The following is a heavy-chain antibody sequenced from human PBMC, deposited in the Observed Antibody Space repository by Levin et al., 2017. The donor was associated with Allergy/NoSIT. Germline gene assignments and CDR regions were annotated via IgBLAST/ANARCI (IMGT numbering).Heavy chain of an antibody. CDR2: IFSNDEK. D-gene: IGHD3-10*01. CDR3: ARVYYYGSGRRQRYFDY. J-gene: IGHJ4*02. Sequence: SGPTLVKPTETLTLTCTVSGFSLSNARMGVSWIRQPPGKALEWLAHIFSNDEKSYSTSLKSRLTISKDTSKSQVVLTMTNMDPVDTATYYCARVYYYGSGRRQRYFDYWGQGTLVTVSS. CDR1: GFSLSNARMG. V-gene: IGHV2-26*01.